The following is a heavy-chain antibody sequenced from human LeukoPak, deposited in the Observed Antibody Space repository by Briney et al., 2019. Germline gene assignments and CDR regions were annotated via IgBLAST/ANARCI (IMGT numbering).Heavy chain of an antibody. Sequence: ASVKVSCKASGYTFTSYGISWVRQAPGQGLEWMGWISGYNGNTKYAQKLQGRVTMTTDTSTSTAYMDLRSLRSDDTAVYYCAKTLPRVLWFGELLGVFDYWGQGTLVTVSS. J-gene: IGHJ4*02. CDR1: GYTFTSYG. CDR2: ISGYNGNT. D-gene: IGHD3-10*01. CDR3: AKTLPRVLWFGELLGVFDY. V-gene: IGHV1-18*01.